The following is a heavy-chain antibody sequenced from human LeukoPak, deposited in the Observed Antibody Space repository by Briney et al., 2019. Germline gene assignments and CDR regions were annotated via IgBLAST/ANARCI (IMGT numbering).Heavy chain of an antibody. J-gene: IGHJ6*03. D-gene: IGHD3-9*01. CDR2: ISYDGSNK. CDR3: ARVPAELRYFDWLFRELDYYYYYMDV. V-gene: IGHV3-30*04. CDR1: GFTFSSYA. Sequence: GGSLRLSCAASGFTFSSYAMHWVRQAPGKGLEWVAVISYDGSNKYYADSVKGRFTISRDNSKSTLYLQMNSLRAEDTAVYYCARVPAELRYFDWLFRELDYYYYYMDVWGKGTTVTVSS.